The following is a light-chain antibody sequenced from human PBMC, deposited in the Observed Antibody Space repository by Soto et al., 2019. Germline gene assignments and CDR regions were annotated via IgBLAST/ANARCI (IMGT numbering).Light chain of an antibody. CDR2: EVS. J-gene: IGLJ3*02. CDR1: SSDVGGYNY. V-gene: IGLV2-14*01. CDR3: SSYTSSSTRV. Sequence: QSALTQPASVSGSPGQSITISCTGTSSDVGGYNYVSWYQQHPGKAPKLMIYEVSNRPSGVSSRFSGSKSGNTASLIISGLQAEDEADYYCSSYTSSSTRVFGGGTKLTVL.